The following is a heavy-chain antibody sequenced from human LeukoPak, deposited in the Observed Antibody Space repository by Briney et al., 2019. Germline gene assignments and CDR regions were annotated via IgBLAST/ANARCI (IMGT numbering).Heavy chain of an antibody. CDR1: GFTFSSYD. J-gene: IGHJ2*01. CDR3: TREFCGSRAACAGGFYYDF. Sequence: GGSLRLSCAASGFTFSSYDFHWVRQATGKGLEWVSAIGVTGDTYYADSVKGRFTISRENAANSLYLQMHSLRAGDTALYYCTREFCGSRAACAGGFYYDFWGRGTLVTVSS. CDR2: IGVTGDT. V-gene: IGHV3-13*01. D-gene: IGHD2-15*01.